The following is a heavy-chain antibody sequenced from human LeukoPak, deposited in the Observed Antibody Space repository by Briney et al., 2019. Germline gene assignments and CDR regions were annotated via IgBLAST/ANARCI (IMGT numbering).Heavy chain of an antibody. CDR1: GGSISSSSYY. V-gene: IGHV4-39*01. D-gene: IGHD3-22*01. Sequence: NPSETLSLTCTVSGGSISSSSYYWGWIRQPPGKALEWIGSIYYSGSAYYNPSLKSRVTISVDTSKNQFSLKLSSVTAADTAVYYCASLQITTLDYWGQGTLVTVSS. CDR3: ASLQITTLDY. CDR2: IYYSGSA. J-gene: IGHJ4*02.